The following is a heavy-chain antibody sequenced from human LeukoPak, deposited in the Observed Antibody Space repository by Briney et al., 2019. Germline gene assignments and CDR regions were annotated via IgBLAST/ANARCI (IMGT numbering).Heavy chain of an antibody. CDR1: GFTFSNYA. V-gene: IGHV3-23*01. CDR2: ITGGGDT. CDR3: AKGKAAGAVDWFDP. D-gene: IGHD6-13*01. J-gene: IGHJ5*02. Sequence: GGSLRLSCAASGFTFSNYAMMWVRQAPGKGLEWVSSITGGGDTYYVDSVKGRFTVSRDNSKNTLYLQINSLTADHTALYYCAKGKAAGAVDWFDPWGQGTLVTVSS.